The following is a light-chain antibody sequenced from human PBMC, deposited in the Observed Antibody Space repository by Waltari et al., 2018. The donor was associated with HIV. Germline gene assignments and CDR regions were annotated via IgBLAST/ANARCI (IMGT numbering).Light chain of an antibody. V-gene: IGKV1-5*03. Sequence: DIQMTQSPSTLSASLGDRVTITCRASQSISSWLAWYQQKPGKAPNLLIYKASTLESGVPSRFSGSGSGTEFTLTITSLQPDDIATYCCQQYNTYSGTFGQGTKVEI. CDR1: QSISSW. CDR2: KAS. CDR3: QQYNTYSGT. J-gene: IGKJ1*01.